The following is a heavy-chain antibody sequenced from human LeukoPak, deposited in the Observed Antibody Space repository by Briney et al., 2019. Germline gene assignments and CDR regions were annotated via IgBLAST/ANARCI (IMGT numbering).Heavy chain of an antibody. CDR2: INPNSGGT. CDR1: GYTFTGYY. Sequence: GASVKVSCKASGYTFTGYYMHWVRQAPGQGLEWMGWINPNSGGTNYAQKFQGRVTMTRDTSISAAYMELRSLRSDDTAVYYCARESVCGGDCYKADYWGQGTLVTVSS. V-gene: IGHV1-2*02. D-gene: IGHD2-21*02. J-gene: IGHJ4*02. CDR3: ARESVCGGDCYKADY.